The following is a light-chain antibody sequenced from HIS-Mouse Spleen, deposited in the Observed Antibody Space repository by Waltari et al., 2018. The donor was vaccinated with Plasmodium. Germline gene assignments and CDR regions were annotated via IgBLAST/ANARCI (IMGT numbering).Light chain of an antibody. CDR1: ALPRKY. Sequence: SSELTQPPSVSVSPGQTARTTCPGDALPRKYAYWYQQKSGQAPVLVIYEDSKRPSGIPERFSGSSSGTMATLTISGAQVEDEADYYCYSTDSSGNHRVFGGGTKLTVL. CDR3: YSTDSSGNHRV. V-gene: IGLV3-10*01. CDR2: EDS. J-gene: IGLJ3*02.